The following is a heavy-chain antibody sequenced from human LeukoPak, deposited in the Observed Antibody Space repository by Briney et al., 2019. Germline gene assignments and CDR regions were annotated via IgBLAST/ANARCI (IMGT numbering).Heavy chain of an antibody. CDR2: VSYDGLTT. CDR1: GFNFPPYW. Sequence: GGSLRLSCAASGFNFPPYWMHWVRQAPGKGLVWVSRVSYDGLTTAYAESVKGRFTISRDNARNTLDLQMNSLRAEDTAVYYCARESLATGDWFLDLWGRGTLVIVSS. V-gene: IGHV3-74*01. CDR3: ARESLATGDWFLDL. J-gene: IGHJ2*01. D-gene: IGHD1-1*01.